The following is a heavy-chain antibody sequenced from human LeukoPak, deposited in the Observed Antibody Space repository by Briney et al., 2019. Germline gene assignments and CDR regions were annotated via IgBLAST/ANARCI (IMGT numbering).Heavy chain of an antibody. J-gene: IGHJ1*01. D-gene: IGHD3-22*01. Sequence: ASVKVSCKASGYTFTSYYMHWVRQAPGQGLEWMGIINPSGGGTNYAQKFQGRVTMTRDTSISTAYMELNRLRSDDTAVYYCARGSYDSSDFEYFHHWGQGTLVTVSS. CDR2: INPSGGGT. V-gene: IGHV1-2*02. CDR1: GYTFTSYY. CDR3: ARGSYDSSDFEYFHH.